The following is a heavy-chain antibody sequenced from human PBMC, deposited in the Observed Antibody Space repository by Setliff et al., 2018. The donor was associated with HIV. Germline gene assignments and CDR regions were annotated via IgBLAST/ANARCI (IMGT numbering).Heavy chain of an antibody. CDR1: GFSFTSFD. V-gene: IGHV3-53*01. J-gene: IGHJ5*02. CDR2: INSDGRT. Sequence: LRLSCAASGFSFTSFDMSWVRQAPGKGLEWVSVINSDGRTFYADSVKGRFTISRDDSKNTVYLQMHSLRVDDTAAYYCAKGVKWLGPWGQGILVTVSS. D-gene: IGHD3-16*01. CDR3: AKGVKWLGP.